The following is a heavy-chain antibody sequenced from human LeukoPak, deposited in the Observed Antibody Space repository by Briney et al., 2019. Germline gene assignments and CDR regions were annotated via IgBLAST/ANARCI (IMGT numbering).Heavy chain of an antibody. CDR1: GFTFSSYA. Sequence: GGSLRLSCAASGFTFSSYAMSWVRQAPGKGLEWVAVISYDGSNKYYADSVKGRFTISRDNSKNTLYLQMNSLRAEDTAVYHCARDHIVLMVYAMALDYWGQGTLVTVSS. CDR3: ARDHIVLMVYAMALDY. J-gene: IGHJ4*02. CDR2: ISYDGSNK. D-gene: IGHD2-8*01. V-gene: IGHV3-30*04.